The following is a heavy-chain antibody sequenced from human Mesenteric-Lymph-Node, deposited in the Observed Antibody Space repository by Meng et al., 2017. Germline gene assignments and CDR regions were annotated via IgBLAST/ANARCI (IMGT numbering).Heavy chain of an antibody. D-gene: IGHD3-9*01. V-gene: IGHV3-21*01. J-gene: IGHJ4*02. CDR1: GFTFSSYS. CDR3: ARNGGSYDILTGRRLYYFDY. Sequence: GESLKISCAASGFTFSSYSMNWVRQAPGKGLEWVSSISSSSSYIYYADSVKGRFTISRDNAKNSLYLQMNSLRAEDTAVYYCARNGGSYDILTGRRLYYFDYWGQGTLVTVSS. CDR2: ISSSSSYI.